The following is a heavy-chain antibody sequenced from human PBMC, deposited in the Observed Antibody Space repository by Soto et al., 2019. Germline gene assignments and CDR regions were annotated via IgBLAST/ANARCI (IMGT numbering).Heavy chain of an antibody. CDR2: ISGSGGST. J-gene: IGHJ4*02. CDR3: AREGDLYYYDSSGYLDY. CDR1: GFTFSSYA. D-gene: IGHD3-22*01. Sequence: VQLLESGGGLVQPGGSLRLSCAASGFTFSSYAMSWVRQAPGKGLEWVSAISGSGGSTYYADSVKGRFTISRDNAENSLYLQMNSLRAEDTAVYFCAREGDLYYYDSSGYLDYWGQGTLVTVSS. V-gene: IGHV3-23*01.